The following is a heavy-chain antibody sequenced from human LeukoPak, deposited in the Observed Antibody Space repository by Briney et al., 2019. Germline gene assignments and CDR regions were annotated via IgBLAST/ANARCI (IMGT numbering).Heavy chain of an antibody. V-gene: IGHV4-61*02. Sequence: PSETLSLTCTVSGGSISSGSYYWSWIRQPAGKGLEWIGRIYTSGSTNYNPSLKSRVTISVDTSKNQFSLKLNSVTAADTAVYYCARDSETYYYGSGSYSERPYYYYYYMDVWGKGTTVTVSS. CDR3: ARDSETYYYGSGSYSERPYYYYYYMDV. CDR1: GGSISSGSYY. D-gene: IGHD3-10*01. CDR2: IYTSGST. J-gene: IGHJ6*03.